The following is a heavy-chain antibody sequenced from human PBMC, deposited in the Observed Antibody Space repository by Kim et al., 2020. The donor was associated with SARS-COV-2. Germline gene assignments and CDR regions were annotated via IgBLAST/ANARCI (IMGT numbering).Heavy chain of an antibody. CDR3: AKATGGGKSRLRAILDYGMDV. CDR1: GFIFSNYA. J-gene: IGHJ6*02. CDR2: MTGSGGDT. Sequence: GGSLRLSCQTSGFIFSNYAMSWVRQAAGKGLEAVVVMTGSGGDTYDADSVKGRFTISRDYSKSTLYLQMNSLRVEDTAIYYCAKATGGGKSRLRAILDYGMDVWGQGTTVTVFS. D-gene: IGHD3-10*01. V-gene: IGHV3-23*01.